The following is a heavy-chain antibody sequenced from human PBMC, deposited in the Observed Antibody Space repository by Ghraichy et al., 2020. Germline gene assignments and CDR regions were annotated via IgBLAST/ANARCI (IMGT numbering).Heavy chain of an antibody. CDR2: IYYSGST. V-gene: IGHV4-59*08. Sequence: SETLSLTCTVSGGSISSYYWSWIRQPPGKGLEWIGYIYYSGSTNYNPSLKSRVTISVDTSKNQFSLKLSSVTAADTAVYYCARHRRVAATWSSRNYYYYYGMDVWGQGTTVTVSS. D-gene: IGHD2-15*01. CDR1: GGSISSYY. J-gene: IGHJ6*02. CDR3: ARHRRVAATWSSRNYYYYYGMDV.